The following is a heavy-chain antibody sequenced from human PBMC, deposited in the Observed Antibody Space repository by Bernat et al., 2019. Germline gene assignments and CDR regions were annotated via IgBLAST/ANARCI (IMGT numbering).Heavy chain of an antibody. V-gene: IGHV3-21*01. Sequence: EVQLVESGGGLVKPGGSLRLCCAASGFTFSSYSMNWVRQAPGKGLEWVSSISSSSYIYYADSVKGRFTISRDNAKNSLYLQMNSLRAEDTAVYYCARVGSGWQEAFDYWGQGTLVTVSS. J-gene: IGHJ4*02. D-gene: IGHD6-19*01. CDR2: ISSSSYI. CDR3: ARVGSGWQEAFDY. CDR1: GFTFSSYS.